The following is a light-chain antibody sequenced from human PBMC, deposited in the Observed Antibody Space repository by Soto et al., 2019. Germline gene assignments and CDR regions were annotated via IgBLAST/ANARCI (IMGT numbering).Light chain of an antibody. CDR2: TTN. J-gene: IGLJ1*01. CDR3: AAWDDSLYGYV. V-gene: IGLV1-44*01. CDR1: SSNIGGNT. Sequence: QSVLTQPPSVSGTPGQRVTISCSGSSSNIGGNTVNWYQQVPGAAPTLLIYTTNQRPSGVPDRFSGSKSGTSASLAISGLQPEDEADYYCAAWDDSLYGYVFGTGTKLTVL.